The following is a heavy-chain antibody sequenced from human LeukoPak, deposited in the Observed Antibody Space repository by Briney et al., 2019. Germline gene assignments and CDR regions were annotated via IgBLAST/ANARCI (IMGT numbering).Heavy chain of an antibody. V-gene: IGHV3-7*01. CDR2: IKQDGSEK. Sequence: HPGGSLRLSCAASGFTFSSYWMSWVRQAPGKGLEWVANIKQDGSEKYYVDSVKGRFTISRDNSKNTLYLQMNSLRAEDTAVYYCAKDSDHYDSSGYTYYFDYWGQGTLVTVSS. CDR1: GFTFSSYW. J-gene: IGHJ4*02. CDR3: AKDSDHYDSSGYTYYFDY. D-gene: IGHD3-22*01.